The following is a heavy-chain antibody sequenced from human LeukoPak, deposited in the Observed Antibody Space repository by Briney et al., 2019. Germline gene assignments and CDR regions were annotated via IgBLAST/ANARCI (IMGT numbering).Heavy chain of an antibody. V-gene: IGHV3-7*03. D-gene: IGHD3-10*01. CDR1: GFTFSRDW. J-gene: IGHJ6*03. Sequence: GGSLRLSCVASGFTFSRDWMSWVRQAPGKGLEWVASVKQDGIETQYVDSVKGRFTVSRDNSKNMMYLQMNSLRAEDAAVYYCARFSGPGMQHYYYYMDVWGTGTTVTVSS. CDR3: ARFSGPGMQHYYYYMDV. CDR2: VKQDGIET.